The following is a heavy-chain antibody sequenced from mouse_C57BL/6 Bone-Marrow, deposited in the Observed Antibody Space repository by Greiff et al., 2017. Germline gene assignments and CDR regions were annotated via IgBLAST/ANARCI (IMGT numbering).Heavy chain of an antibody. J-gene: IGHJ3*01. Sequence: QVQLQQPGAELVKPGASVKLSCKASGYTFTSYWMQWVKQRPGQGLEWIGENDPSDSYTNYNQKFKGKATLTVDTSSSTAYMQLSSLTSEDSAVYYCAREYDYDSAWFAYWDQGTLVTVSA. CDR3: AREYDYDSAWFAY. CDR1: GYTFTSYW. CDR2: NDPSDSYT. D-gene: IGHD2-4*01. V-gene: IGHV1-50*01.